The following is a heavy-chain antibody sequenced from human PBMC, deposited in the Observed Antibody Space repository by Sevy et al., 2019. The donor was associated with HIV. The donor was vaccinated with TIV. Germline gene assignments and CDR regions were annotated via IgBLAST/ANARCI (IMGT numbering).Heavy chain of an antibody. Sequence: SQTLSLTCAISGDSVSSSTVAWNWIRQSPSRGLEWLGRTYYRSKWYNDYALSVKGRIIISPDTSKNQFSLQLNSVTPEDTAVYYCARAITIFGLTIMSDPWGQGTLVTVSS. J-gene: IGHJ5*02. CDR3: ARAITIFGLTIMSDP. CDR1: GDSVSSSTVA. V-gene: IGHV6-1*01. CDR2: TYYRSKWYN. D-gene: IGHD3-3*01.